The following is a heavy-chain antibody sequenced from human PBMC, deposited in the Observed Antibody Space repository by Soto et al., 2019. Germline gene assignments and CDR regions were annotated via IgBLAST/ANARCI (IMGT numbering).Heavy chain of an antibody. J-gene: IGHJ6*02. CDR2: ISYDGSNK. Sequence: QVQLVESGGGVVQPGRSLRLSCTASGFTFRSYAIHWVRQAPGKGLEWVAVISYDGSNKYYEDSVKSRFTMSRDNSKNTRYLQMNSLRVEDTAVYDCAKEVGSSWYIGGAKYYYGMDVWGQGTTVTVSS. D-gene: IGHD6-13*01. CDR3: AKEVGSSWYIGGAKYYYGMDV. CDR1: GFTFRSYA. V-gene: IGHV3-30*04.